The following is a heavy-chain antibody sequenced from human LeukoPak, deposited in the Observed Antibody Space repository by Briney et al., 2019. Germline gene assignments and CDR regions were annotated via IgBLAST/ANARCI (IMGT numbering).Heavy chain of an antibody. Sequence: RASVRLSCTVSGYTLTELSMHWVRQAPGKGLEWIGAFNPEDGETIYAQKFQGRVTITEDTSTDTAYMQLSSLRAEDTAVYYCATGGGVGANLDYWGQGTLVTVSS. CDR1: GYTLTELS. J-gene: IGHJ4*02. V-gene: IGHV1-24*01. CDR2: FNPEDGET. D-gene: IGHD1-26*01. CDR3: ATGGGVGANLDY.